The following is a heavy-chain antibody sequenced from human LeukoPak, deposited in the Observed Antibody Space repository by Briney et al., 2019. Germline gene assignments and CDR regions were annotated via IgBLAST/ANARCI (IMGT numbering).Heavy chain of an antibody. V-gene: IGHV3-30*02. Sequence: GGSLRLSCAASGFTFSTYGMHWVRQAPGKGLEWVTFIRYDGSNHYYADSVKGRFTISRDDSKNTLYLQMNILRAEDTAVYYCAKDRTGTTFGGIDFWGQGTLVTVSS. D-gene: IGHD1-7*01. J-gene: IGHJ4*02. CDR1: GFTFSTYG. CDR2: IRYDGSNH. CDR3: AKDRTGTTFGGIDF.